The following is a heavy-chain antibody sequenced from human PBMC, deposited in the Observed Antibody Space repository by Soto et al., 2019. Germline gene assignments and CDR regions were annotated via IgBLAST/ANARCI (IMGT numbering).Heavy chain of an antibody. CDR3: ARDFSGGDYDFWSGFAPARYGMDV. J-gene: IGHJ6*02. Sequence: PGGSLRLSCAASGFTLSSYAMHWVRQAPGKGLEWVAVISYDGSNKYYADSVKGRFTISRDSSKNTLYLQMNSLRAEDTAVYYCARDFSGGDYDFWSGFAPARYGMDVWGQGTTVTVSS. V-gene: IGHV3-30-3*01. CDR2: ISYDGSNK. CDR1: GFTLSSYA. D-gene: IGHD3-3*01.